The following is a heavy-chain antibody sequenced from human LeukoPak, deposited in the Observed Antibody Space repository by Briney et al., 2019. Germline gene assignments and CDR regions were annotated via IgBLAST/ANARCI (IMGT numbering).Heavy chain of an antibody. CDR2: INPNSGGT. CDR3: ARDYYGSGSYSNWFDP. D-gene: IGHD3-10*01. CDR1: GYTFTGYY. Sequence: ASVKVSCKASGYTFTGYYMHWVRQAPAQGLEWMGCINPNSGGTNYAQKFQGRVTMTRDTSISTAYMELSRLRSDDTAVYYCARDYYGSGSYSNWFDPWGQGTLVTVSS. V-gene: IGHV1-2*02. J-gene: IGHJ5*02.